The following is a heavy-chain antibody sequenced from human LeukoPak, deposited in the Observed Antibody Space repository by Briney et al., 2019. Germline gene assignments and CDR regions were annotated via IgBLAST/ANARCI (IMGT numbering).Heavy chain of an antibody. Sequence: ASVKVSCKASGYTFTGYYMHGVRQAPGQGLEWMGGIIPIFGTANYAQKFQGRVTITADESTSTAYMELSSLRSEDTAVYYCARSYCSSTSCYGGLRFNWFDPWGQGTLVTVSS. V-gene: IGHV1-69*13. CDR3: ARSYCSSTSCYGGLRFNWFDP. J-gene: IGHJ5*02. CDR2: IIPIFGTA. D-gene: IGHD2-2*01. CDR1: GYTFTGYY.